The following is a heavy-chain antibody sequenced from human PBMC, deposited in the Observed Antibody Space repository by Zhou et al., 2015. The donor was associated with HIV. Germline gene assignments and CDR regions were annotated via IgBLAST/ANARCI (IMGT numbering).Heavy chain of an antibody. CDR2: IIPIFGTA. Sequence: QVQLVQSGAEVKKPGSSVKVSCKASGGTFSSYAISWVRQAPGQGLEWMGGIIPIFGTANYAQKFQGRVTITADESTSTAYMELSSLRSEDTAVYYCARGRPGIAVQSEQDGAFDIWGQGTMVTVSS. CDR1: GGTFSSYA. D-gene: IGHD6-19*01. V-gene: IGHV1-69*12. CDR3: ARGRPGIAVQSEQDGAFDI. J-gene: IGHJ3*02.